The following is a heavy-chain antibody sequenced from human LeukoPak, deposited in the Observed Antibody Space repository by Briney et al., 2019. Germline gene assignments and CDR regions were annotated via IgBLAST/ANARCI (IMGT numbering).Heavy chain of an antibody. CDR2: INHSGST. V-gene: IGHV4-34*01. Sequence: SETLSLTCAVYGGSFSGYYWSWIRQPPGKGLEWIGEINHSGSTNYNPSLKSRVTISVDTSKNQFSLKLSSVTAADTAVYYCARVPDWGSGYYYYFDYWGQGTLVTVPS. D-gene: IGHD3-22*01. J-gene: IGHJ4*02. CDR1: GGSFSGYY. CDR3: ARVPDWGSGYYYYFDY.